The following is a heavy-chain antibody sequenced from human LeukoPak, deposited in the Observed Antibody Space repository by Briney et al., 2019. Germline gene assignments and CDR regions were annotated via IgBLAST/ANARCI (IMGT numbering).Heavy chain of an antibody. V-gene: IGHV4-59*01. Sequence: SETLSLTCTVSGGSISSYYWSWIRQPPGKGLEWIGYIYYSGSTNYNPSLKGRVTISVDTSKNQFSLKLSSVTAADTAVYYCARVGSSYGYDYWGQGTLVTVSS. CDR3: ARVGSSYGYDY. CDR2: IYYSGST. D-gene: IGHD5-18*01. J-gene: IGHJ4*02. CDR1: GGSISSYY.